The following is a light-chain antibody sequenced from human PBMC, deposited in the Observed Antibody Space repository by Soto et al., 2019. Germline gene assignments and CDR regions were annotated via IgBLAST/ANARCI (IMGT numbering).Light chain of an antibody. CDR1: TSNIGSNI. CDR2: NNN. Sequence: QSVLTQPPSASGTPGQRITISCSGRTSNIGSNIVSWYHHLPGAAPKLLIYNNNQRPSGVPDRFFASKSGTSASLAISGLQPEDESHYYCAAWDDDLNGLAFGGGTKVTVL. CDR3: AAWDDDLNGLA. V-gene: IGLV1-44*01. J-gene: IGLJ3*02.